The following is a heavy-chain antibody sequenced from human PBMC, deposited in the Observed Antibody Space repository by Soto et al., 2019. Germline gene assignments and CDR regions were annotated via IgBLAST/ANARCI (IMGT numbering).Heavy chain of an antibody. J-gene: IGHJ4*02. V-gene: IGHV3-72*01. Sequence: PGGSLRLSCAASGFTFSDRYMDWVRQAPGKGLEWVGRIRNKAKSYTTDYAASVKTRFTISRDDSRNSLYLQMNSLTTEDTGVYYCASVRYGSVDYWGQGTLVTVS. CDR2: IRNKAKSYTT. D-gene: IGHD3-10*01. CDR3: ASVRYGSVDY. CDR1: GFTFSDRY.